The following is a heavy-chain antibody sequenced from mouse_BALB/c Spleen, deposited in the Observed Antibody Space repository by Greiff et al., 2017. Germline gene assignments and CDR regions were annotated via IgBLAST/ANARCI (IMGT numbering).Heavy chain of an antibody. CDR1: GFSLTGYG. Sequence: VMLVESGPGLVAPSQSLSITCTVSGFSLTGYGVNWVRQPPGKGLEWLGMIWGDGSTDYNSALKSRLSISKDNSKSQVFLKMNSLQTDDTARYYCAREGRITTVYYAMDYWGQGTSVTVSS. CDR2: IWGDGST. D-gene: IGHD1-1*01. CDR3: AREGRITTVYYAMDY. J-gene: IGHJ4*01. V-gene: IGHV2-6-7*01.